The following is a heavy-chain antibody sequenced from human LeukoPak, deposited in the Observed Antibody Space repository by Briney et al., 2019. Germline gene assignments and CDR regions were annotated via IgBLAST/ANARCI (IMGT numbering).Heavy chain of an antibody. CDR1: GFTFTSYA. J-gene: IGHJ4*02. CDR3: ASMYIAYHGPIYFDV. CDR2: IRGGGKNV. V-gene: IGHV3-21*01. D-gene: IGHD3-10*01. Sequence: GGSLRLSCAASGFTFTSYAMSWVRQAPGRGLEWISSIRGGGKNVYYAASERGRTLFSRDNAKNSLPLQNNGMRAENTAFYYCASMYIAYHGPIYFDVWGQGTLVTVSS.